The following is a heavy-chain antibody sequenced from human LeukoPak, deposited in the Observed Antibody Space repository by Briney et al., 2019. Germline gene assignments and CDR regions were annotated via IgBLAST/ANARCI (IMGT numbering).Heavy chain of an antibody. CDR2: INTHTGNP. CDR3: ARDGGWIQLWLAAFDI. D-gene: IGHD5-18*01. Sequence: ASVKVSCKASGYTLSSNALSWVRQAPGQGLEWMGWINTHTGNPTYAQGFTGRFVFSLDTSDSTAYLQISSLKAEDTAVYYCARDGGWIQLWLAAFDIWGQGTMVTVSS. V-gene: IGHV7-4-1*02. CDR1: GYTLSSNA. J-gene: IGHJ3*02.